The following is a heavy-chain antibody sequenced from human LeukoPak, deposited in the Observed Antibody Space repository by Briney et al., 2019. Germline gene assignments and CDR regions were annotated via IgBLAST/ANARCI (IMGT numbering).Heavy chain of an antibody. CDR1: GGSISSSSYY. D-gene: IGHD3-3*01. CDR3: ARHGSAGFLEWLYYYYYMDV. V-gene: IGHV4-39*01. CDR2: IYYSGST. J-gene: IGHJ6*03. Sequence: KPSETLSLTCTVSGGSISSSSYYWGWIRQPPGKGLEWIGSIYYSGSTYYNPSLKSRVTISVDTSKNQFSLKLSSVTAADTAVYYCARHGSAGFLEWLYYYYYMDVWGKGTTVTVSS.